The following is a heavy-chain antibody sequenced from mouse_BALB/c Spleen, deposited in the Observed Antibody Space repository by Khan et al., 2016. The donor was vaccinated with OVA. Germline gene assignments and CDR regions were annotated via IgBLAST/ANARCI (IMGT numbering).Heavy chain of an antibody. D-gene: IGHD2-10*01. V-gene: IGHV2-6-1*01. Sequence: VELVESGPALVVPSQSLSITCTISGFSLTDYGVHWVRQPPGKGLEWLVVIWSDGSTTYNSALKSRLSISKDNSKSQVFLKMNSLQTDDTAVYYCARQPYYHYYVMDYWGQGTSVTVSS. J-gene: IGHJ4*01. CDR1: GFSLTDYG. CDR3: ARQPYYHYYVMDY. CDR2: IWSDGST.